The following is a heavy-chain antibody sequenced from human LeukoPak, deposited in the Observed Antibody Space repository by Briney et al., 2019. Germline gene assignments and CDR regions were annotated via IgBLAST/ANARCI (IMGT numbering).Heavy chain of an antibody. V-gene: IGHV1-2*02. CDR3: ARVATVVTPFDY. CDR1: GYTFTGYY. J-gene: IGHJ4*02. CDR2: INPNSGGT. D-gene: IGHD4-23*01. Sequence: ASVKVSCKASGYTFTGYYMHWVRQAPGQGLEWMGWINPNSGGTNYAQKFLGRVTMTRDTSISTAYMELSRLRSDDTAVYYCARVATVVTPFDYWGQGTLVTVSS.